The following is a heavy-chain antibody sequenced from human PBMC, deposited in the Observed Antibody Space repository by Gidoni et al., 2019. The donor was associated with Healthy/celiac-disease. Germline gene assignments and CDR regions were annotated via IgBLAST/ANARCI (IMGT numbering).Heavy chain of an antibody. CDR3: ATDLLPMIVVPMDYYGMDV. D-gene: IGHD3-22*01. J-gene: IGHJ6*02. CDR2: FDPEDGET. CDR1: GYTLTELS. Sequence: QVQLVQSGAEVKKPGASVKVSCKVSGYTLTELSMHWVRQAPGKGLEWMGGFDPEDGETIYAQKFQGRVTMTEDTSTDTAYMELSSLRSEDTAVYYCATDLLPMIVVPMDYYGMDVWGQGTTVTVSS. V-gene: IGHV1-24*01.